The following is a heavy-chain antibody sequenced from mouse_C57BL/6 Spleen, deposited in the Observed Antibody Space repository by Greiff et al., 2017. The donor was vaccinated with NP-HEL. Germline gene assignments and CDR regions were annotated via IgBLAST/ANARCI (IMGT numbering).Heavy chain of an antibody. D-gene: IGHD2-4*01. CDR2: ISYDGSN. CDR1: GYSITSGYY. J-gene: IGHJ3*01. V-gene: IGHV3-6*01. CDR3: ARDPNDYDGFAY. Sequence: EVKLVESGPGLVKPSQSLSLTCSVTGYSITSGYYWNWIRQFPGNKLEWRGYISYDGSNNYNPTLKNRIAITRDTSKNQFFLKLNSVTTEDTATYYCARDPNDYDGFAYWGQGTLVTVSA.